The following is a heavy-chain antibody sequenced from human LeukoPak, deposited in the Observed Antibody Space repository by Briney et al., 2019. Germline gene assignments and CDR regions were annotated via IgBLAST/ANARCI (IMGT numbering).Heavy chain of an antibody. CDR2: MNPNSGNT. D-gene: IGHD3-9*01. Sequence: ASVQDSCKASGYTFTSYDINWVRQATGQGLEWMGWMNPNSGNTGYAQKFQGRVTITRNTSISTAYMELRSLRSEDTAVYYCARAIDYDILTGYYSLTAWGQGTLVTVSS. J-gene: IGHJ5*02. CDR3: ARAIDYDILTGYYSLTA. CDR1: GYTFTSYD. V-gene: IGHV1-8*03.